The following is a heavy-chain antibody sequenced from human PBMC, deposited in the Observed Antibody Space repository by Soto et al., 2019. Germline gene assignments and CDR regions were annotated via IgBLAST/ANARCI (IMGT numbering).Heavy chain of an antibody. CDR3: ARWYGAAAITYSYYATDV. CDR1: GFTFSSYS. CDR2: ISSSSSYI. Sequence: PGGSLRLSCAASGFTFSSYSMNWVRQAPGKGLEWVSSISSSSSYIYYADSVKGRFTISRDNAKNSLYLQMNSLRAEDTAVYYCARWYGAAAITYSYYATDVWGQGTTVTVSS. J-gene: IGHJ6*02. D-gene: IGHD2-2*01. V-gene: IGHV3-21*01.